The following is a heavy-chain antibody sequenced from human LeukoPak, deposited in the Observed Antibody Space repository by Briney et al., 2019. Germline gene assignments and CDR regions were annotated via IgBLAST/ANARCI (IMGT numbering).Heavy chain of an antibody. Sequence: PGGPLRLSCAASGFIFSNYAMSWVRQVPGKGLEWVSLISGSGTSPYYADSVKGRFIISRDNSKNTLYLQMNSLGAEDTALYYCAKGPNESSNYLFEYWGQGTLVTVSS. D-gene: IGHD4-11*01. CDR1: GFIFSNYA. V-gene: IGHV3-23*01. J-gene: IGHJ4*02. CDR3: AKGPNESSNYLFEY. CDR2: ISGSGTSP.